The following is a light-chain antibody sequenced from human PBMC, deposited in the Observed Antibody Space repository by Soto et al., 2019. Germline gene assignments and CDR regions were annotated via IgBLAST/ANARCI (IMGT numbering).Light chain of an antibody. CDR1: SSNIGENA. V-gene: IGLV1-36*01. CDR3: AGWDDSLHGGV. J-gene: IGLJ3*02. CDR2: SDD. Sequence: QSVLTQPPSVSEAPRQRVTISCSGSSSNIGENAVHWYQQLPGKAPKLLIYSDDLLPSGVSDRFSGSKSGTSASLAISGLQSEDEADYYCAGWDDSLHGGVFGGGTKLTVL.